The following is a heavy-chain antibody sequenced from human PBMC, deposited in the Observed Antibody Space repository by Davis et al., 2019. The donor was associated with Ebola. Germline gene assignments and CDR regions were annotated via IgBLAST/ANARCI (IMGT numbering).Heavy chain of an antibody. CDR2: INPNSGGT. D-gene: IGHD1-26*01. J-gene: IGHJ5*02. CDR1: GCTFTDFY. V-gene: IGHV1-2*06. Sequence: AASVKVSCKASGCTFTDFYMHWVRQAPGQGLEWVGRINPNSGGTNYAQKFQGRVTMTRDTSISTAYMELSRLRSGDTAVYYCARDPRWELLTGWFDPWGQGTLVTVSS. CDR3: ARDPRWELLTGWFDP.